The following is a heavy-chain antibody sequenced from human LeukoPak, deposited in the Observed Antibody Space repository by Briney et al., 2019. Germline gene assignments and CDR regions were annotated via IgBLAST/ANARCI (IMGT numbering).Heavy chain of an antibody. D-gene: IGHD3-16*01. J-gene: IGHJ4*02. V-gene: IGHV4-38-2*02. CDR3: ARVGAGRDFDY. Sequence: SETLSLTCTVSGYSISSGYYWGWFRQPPGKGLEWIGSIYHSGSTYYNPSLKSRVTISVDTSKNQFSLKLSSVTAADTAVYYCARVGAGRDFDYWGQGTLVTVSS. CDR1: GYSISSGYY. CDR2: IYHSGST.